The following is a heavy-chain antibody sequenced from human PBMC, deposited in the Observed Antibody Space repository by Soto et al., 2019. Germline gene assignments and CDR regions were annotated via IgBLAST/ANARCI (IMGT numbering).Heavy chain of an antibody. Sequence: PGGSLRLSCAASGFTFSSYWMSWVRQAPGKGLEWVANIKQDGSEKYYVDSVKGRFTISRDNAKNSLYLQMNSLRAEDTAVYYCARDKRGYSYGIIGYWGQGTLVTVSS. J-gene: IGHJ4*02. CDR2: IKQDGSEK. CDR1: GFTFSSYW. V-gene: IGHV3-7*03. CDR3: ARDKRGYSYGIIGY. D-gene: IGHD5-18*01.